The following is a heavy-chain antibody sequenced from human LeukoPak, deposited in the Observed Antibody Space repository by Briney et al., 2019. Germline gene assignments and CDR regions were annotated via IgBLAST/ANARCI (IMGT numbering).Heavy chain of an antibody. CDR1: GFTFNSYA. CDR2: ISGSGGST. J-gene: IGHJ4*02. Sequence: PGGSLRLSCAASGFTFNSYAMSWVRQAPGKGLEWVSAISGSGGSTYYADSVKGRFTISRDNSKNTLYLQMNSLRAEDTAVYYCAKAEMFGSEIPRPNDYWGQGTLVTVSS. CDR3: AKAEMFGSEIPRPNDY. D-gene: IGHD3-3*01. V-gene: IGHV3-23*01.